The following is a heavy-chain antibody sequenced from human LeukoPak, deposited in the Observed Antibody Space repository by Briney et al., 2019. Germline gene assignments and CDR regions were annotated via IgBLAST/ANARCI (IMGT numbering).Heavy chain of an antibody. CDR2: IYYSGST. CDR1: GYSISSSYY. Sequence: SETLSLTCTVSGYSISSSYYWGWIRQPPGKGLEWIGYIYYSGSTSYNPSLKSRVTISVDTSKNQFSLKLSSVTAADTAVYYCARVSRYGDDAFDIWGQGTMVTVSS. J-gene: IGHJ3*02. D-gene: IGHD4-17*01. CDR3: ARVSRYGDDAFDI. V-gene: IGHV4-61*01.